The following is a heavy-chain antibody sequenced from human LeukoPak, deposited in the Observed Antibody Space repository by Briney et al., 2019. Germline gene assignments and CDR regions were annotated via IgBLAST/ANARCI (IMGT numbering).Heavy chain of an antibody. CDR2: IKTDGSTA. D-gene: IGHD2-8*01. V-gene: IGHV3-74*01. J-gene: IGHJ4*02. CDR1: GFTFSSYW. Sequence: PGGSLRLSCTASGFTFSSYWMHWVRQAPGKGLVWVSHIKTDGSTASYADSVKGRFTISRDNAKNTLYLQMNSLRAEDTAVYFCARAGFYNGLDYWGQGTLVTASS. CDR3: ARAGFYNGLDY.